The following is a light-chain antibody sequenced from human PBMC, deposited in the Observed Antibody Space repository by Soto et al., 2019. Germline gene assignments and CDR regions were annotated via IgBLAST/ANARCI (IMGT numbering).Light chain of an antibody. CDR3: SSYAGSNIVV. J-gene: IGLJ2*01. Sequence: QSALTQPPSASGSPGQSVTISCTGSSSDVGGYNYVSWYQQHPGKAPKLMIYDVSKRPSGVPDRFSGSKSGNTASLTVSGLQAEDEAYYYCSSYAGSNIVVFGGGTKLTVL. V-gene: IGLV2-8*01. CDR1: SSDVGGYNY. CDR2: DVS.